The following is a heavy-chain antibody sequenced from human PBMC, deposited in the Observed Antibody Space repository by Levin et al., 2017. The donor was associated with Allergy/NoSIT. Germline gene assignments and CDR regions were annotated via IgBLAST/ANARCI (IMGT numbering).Heavy chain of an antibody. CDR3: ARAYSGSYLGY. CDR1: GETGKREE. V-gene: IGHV1-3*01. CDR2: INAGNGNT. J-gene: IGHJ4*02. D-gene: IGHD1-26*01. Sequence: AAGKGACKAAGETGKREERQSVRQAPLPRPSPMGWINAGNGNTKYSQKFQGRVTITRDTSASTAYMELSSLRSEDTAVYYCARAYSGSYLGYWGQGTLVTVSS.